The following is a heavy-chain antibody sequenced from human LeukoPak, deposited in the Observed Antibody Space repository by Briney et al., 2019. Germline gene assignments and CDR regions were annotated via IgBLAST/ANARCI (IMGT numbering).Heavy chain of an antibody. CDR1: GFTFSNYD. V-gene: IGHV3-23*01. CDR2: ISSSGGST. Sequence: PGGTLRLSCAASGFTFSNYDMSWVRQAPGKGLEWVSVISSSGGSTYYADSVKGRFTISRDNSKDTLYLQMNSLRAEDTAVYYCAKDTFRRPYSGSQSHWGQGTLVTVSS. J-gene: IGHJ4*02. CDR3: AKDTFRRPYSGSQSH. D-gene: IGHD1-26*01.